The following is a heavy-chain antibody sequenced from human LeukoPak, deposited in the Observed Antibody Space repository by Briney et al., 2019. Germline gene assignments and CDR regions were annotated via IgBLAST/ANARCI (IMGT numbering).Heavy chain of an antibody. J-gene: IGHJ4*02. V-gene: IGHV3-73*01. Sequence: GGSLRLSCAASGFTLSGSAMHWVRQASGKGLEWVGRIRSKANSYATAYAASVKGRFTISRDDSKNTAYLQMNSLKTEDTAVYYCLGYCTNGVWDWGQGTLVTVSS. CDR3: LGYCTNGVWD. D-gene: IGHD2-8*01. CDR2: IRSKANSYAT. CDR1: GFTLSGSA.